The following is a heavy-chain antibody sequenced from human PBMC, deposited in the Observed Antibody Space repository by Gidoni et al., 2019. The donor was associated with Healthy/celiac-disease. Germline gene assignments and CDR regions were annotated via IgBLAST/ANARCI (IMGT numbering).Heavy chain of an antibody. CDR2: ISYDGSNK. Sequence: QVQLVESGGGVVQPGRSLRLSCAASGFTFSSYGMHWVRQAPGKGLECVAVISYDGSNKYYADSVKGRFTISRDNSKNTLYLQMNSLRAEDTAVYYCAKGDYYDSSEVDYWGQGTLVTVSS. J-gene: IGHJ4*02. CDR1: GFTFSSYG. CDR3: AKGDYYDSSEVDY. D-gene: IGHD3-22*01. V-gene: IGHV3-30*18.